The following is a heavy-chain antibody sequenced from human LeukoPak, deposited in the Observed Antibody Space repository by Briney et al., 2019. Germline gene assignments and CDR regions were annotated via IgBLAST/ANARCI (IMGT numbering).Heavy chain of an antibody. CDR2: TSASGGST. Sequence: GGSLRLSCAASGFTFSNYAMSWVRQAPGKGLEWVFSTSASGGSTYYADSVKGRFAVSRDNSKNTLYLQINSLRAEDTAVYYCARDKGTFGGAIFDYWGQGTLVTVSS. V-gene: IGHV3-23*01. CDR3: ARDKGTFGGAIFDY. J-gene: IGHJ4*02. CDR1: GFTFSNYA. D-gene: IGHD3-16*01.